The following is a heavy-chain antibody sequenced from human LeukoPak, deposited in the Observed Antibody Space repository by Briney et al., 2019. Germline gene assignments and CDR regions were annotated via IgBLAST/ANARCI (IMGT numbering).Heavy chain of an antibody. CDR1: GGSISSSNW. CDR3: ARGDIVVVPAPRFDY. Sequence: SETLSLTCAVSGGSISSSNWWSWVRQPPGKGLEWIGEIYHSGSTNYNPSLKSRVTISVDKSKNQFSLKLSSVTAADTAVYYCARGDIVVVPAPRFDYWGQGTLVTVSS. J-gene: IGHJ4*02. V-gene: IGHV4-4*02. D-gene: IGHD2-2*01. CDR2: IYHSGST.